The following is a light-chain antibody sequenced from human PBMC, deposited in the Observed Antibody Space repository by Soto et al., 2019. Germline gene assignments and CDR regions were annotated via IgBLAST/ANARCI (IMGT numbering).Light chain of an antibody. J-gene: IGKJ2*03. V-gene: IGKV2-24*01. Sequence: DIVLTQTPLSSPVTLGQPASISCRSSQSLLHSDGETYLSWLQQRPGQPPRHLIYKMSNRFSVVTERVSCNRPWTDFTITISRVEAEDFGIYYCMQATNDPPYSCGQAIKLEIK. CDR1: QSLLHSDGETY. CDR3: MQATNDPPYS. CDR2: KMS.